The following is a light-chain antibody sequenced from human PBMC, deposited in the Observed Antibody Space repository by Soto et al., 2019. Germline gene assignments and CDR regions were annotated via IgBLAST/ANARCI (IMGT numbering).Light chain of an antibody. J-gene: IGLJ2*01. Sequence: QSALTQPRSVSGSPGQSVTISCSGTSSDVGGYNYVSWYQQHPGKAPKLMIYDVSKRPSGVPDRFSGSKSGNTASLTISGLQAEDEADYYCCSSAGSWSVVFGGGTKVTVL. V-gene: IGLV2-11*01. CDR2: DVS. CDR3: CSSAGSWSVV. CDR1: SSDVGGYNY.